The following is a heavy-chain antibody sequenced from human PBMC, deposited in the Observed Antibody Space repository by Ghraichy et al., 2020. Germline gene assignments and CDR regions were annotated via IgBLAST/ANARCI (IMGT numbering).Heavy chain of an antibody. V-gene: IGHV4-61*01. D-gene: IGHD3-9*01. CDR2: IYYSGST. Sequence: SETLSLTCTVSSVSVSSPNYYWTWIRQPPGRELEWIASIYYSGSTNYNPSLMSRVTISLDTSKNQLSLTLTSVTASDTAVYYCARVFHYTMDVWGQGPRSPSP. J-gene: IGHJ6*02. CDR3: ARVFHYTMDV. CDR1: SVSVSSPNYY.